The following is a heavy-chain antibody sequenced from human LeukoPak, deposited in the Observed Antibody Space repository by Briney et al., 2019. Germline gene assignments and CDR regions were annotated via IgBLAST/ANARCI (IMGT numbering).Heavy chain of an antibody. CDR2: MNPNSGNT. CDR1: GYPFTTYE. CDR3: ARGRVITMVRGVNYYYGMDV. V-gene: IGHV1-8*01. D-gene: IGHD3-10*01. J-gene: IGHJ6*02. Sequence: GASVKVSCKTSGYPFTTYEINWVRQATGQGLEWMGWMNPNSGNTGYAQKFQGRVTMTRNTSIGTAYMELSSLRSEDTAVYYCARGRVITMVRGVNYYYGMDVWGQGTTVTVSS.